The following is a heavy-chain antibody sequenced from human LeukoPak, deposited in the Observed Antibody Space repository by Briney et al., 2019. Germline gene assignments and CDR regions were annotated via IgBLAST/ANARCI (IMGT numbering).Heavy chain of an antibody. CDR1: GGSISSGSYY. J-gene: IGHJ4*02. CDR3: ARGTRPPNSYCFDY. CDR2: IYTSGST. D-gene: IGHD1-1*01. V-gene: IGHV4-61*02. Sequence: SQTLSLTCTVSGGSISSGSYYWSWIRQPAGKGLEWIGRIYTSGSTNYNPSLKSRVTISVDTSKNQFSLKLSSVTAADTAVYHCARGTRPPNSYCFDYWGQGTLVTVSS.